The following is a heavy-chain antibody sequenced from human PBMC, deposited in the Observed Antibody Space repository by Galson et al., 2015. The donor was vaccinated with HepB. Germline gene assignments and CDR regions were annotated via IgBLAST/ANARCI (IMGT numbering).Heavy chain of an antibody. D-gene: IGHD6-13*01. Sequence: SLRLSCAASGFTFSSYGMHWVRQAPGKGLEWVAVIWYDGSNKYYADSVKGRFTISRDNSKNTLYLQMNSLRAEDTAVYYCARDLSSWYANYGMDVWGQGTTVTVSS. CDR1: GFTFSSYG. V-gene: IGHV3-33*01. J-gene: IGHJ6*02. CDR3: ARDLSSWYANYGMDV. CDR2: IWYDGSNK.